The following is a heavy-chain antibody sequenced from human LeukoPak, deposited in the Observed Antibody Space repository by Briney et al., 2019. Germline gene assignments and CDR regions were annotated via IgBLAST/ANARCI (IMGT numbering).Heavy chain of an antibody. CDR1: GFTFSSYS. J-gene: IGHJ4*02. CDR3: ARADIVATRFFDY. V-gene: IGHV3-21*01. CDR2: ISSSSSYI. D-gene: IGHD5-12*01. Sequence: GGSLRLSCAASGFTFSSYSMNWVRQAPGKGLEWVSSISSSSSYIYYADSVKGRFTISRDNAKNSLYLQMNSLRAEDTAVYYCARADIVATRFFDYWGQGTLVTVSS.